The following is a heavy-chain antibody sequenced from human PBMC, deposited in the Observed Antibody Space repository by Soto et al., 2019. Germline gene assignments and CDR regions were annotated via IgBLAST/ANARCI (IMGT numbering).Heavy chain of an antibody. CDR1: GFTVSSNY. J-gene: IGHJ4*02. Sequence: EVQLVKSGGGLVQPGGSLRLSCAASGFTVSSNYMSCVRQAPGKGLECVSVIYGGGGTYYADSVKGRFTISRDNSKNTLYLQMNSLRAEDTAVYYCARDPAVTTYFDYWGQGTLVTVSS. CDR3: ARDPAVTTYFDY. V-gene: IGHV3-66*01. CDR2: IYGGGGT. D-gene: IGHD4-17*01.